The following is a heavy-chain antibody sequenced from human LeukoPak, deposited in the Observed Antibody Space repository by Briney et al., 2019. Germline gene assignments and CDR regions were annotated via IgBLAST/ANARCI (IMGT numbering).Heavy chain of an antibody. D-gene: IGHD3-10*01. Sequence: ASVKVSCKASGYTFTSYGISWVRQAPGQGLEWVGMINPAGGRTVYAQKFQGRVTMSTDTSTSTVSMELSSLRSEDTAVYYCARGDGDDYYYYMDVWGKGTTVTVSS. CDR2: INPAGGRT. V-gene: IGHV1-46*01. J-gene: IGHJ6*03. CDR1: GYTFTSYG. CDR3: ARGDGDDYYYYMDV.